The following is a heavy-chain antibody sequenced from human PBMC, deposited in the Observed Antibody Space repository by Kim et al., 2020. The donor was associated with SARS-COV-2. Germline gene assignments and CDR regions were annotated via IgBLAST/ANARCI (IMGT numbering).Heavy chain of an antibody. CDR2: INHSGST. D-gene: IGHD3-10*01. CDR3: AGTYYYGSGSYYLSDWFDP. Sequence: SETLSLTCAVYGGSFSGYYWSWIRQPPGKGLEWIGEINHSGSTNYNPSLKSRVTISVDTSKNQFSLKLSSVTAADTAVYYCAGTYYYGSGSYYLSDWFDPWGQGTLVTVSS. J-gene: IGHJ5*02. CDR1: GGSFSGYY. V-gene: IGHV4-34*01.